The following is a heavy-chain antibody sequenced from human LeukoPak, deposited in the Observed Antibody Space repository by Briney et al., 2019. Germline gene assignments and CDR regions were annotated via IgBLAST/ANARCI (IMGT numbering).Heavy chain of an antibody. CDR3: ARVPIAAAGRDEHYFDY. V-gene: IGHV1-69*01. J-gene: IGHJ4*02. Sequence: SVKVSCKASGGTFSSYAISWVRQAPGQGLEWMGEIIPIFGTANYAQKFQGRVTITADESTSTAYMELSSLRSEDTAVYYSARVPIAAAGRDEHYFDYWGQGTLVTVSS. D-gene: IGHD6-13*01. CDR2: IIPIFGTA. CDR1: GGTFSSYA.